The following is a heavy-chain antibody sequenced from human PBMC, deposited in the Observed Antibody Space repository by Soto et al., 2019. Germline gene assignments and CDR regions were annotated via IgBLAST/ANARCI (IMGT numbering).Heavy chain of an antibody. V-gene: IGHV3-30-3*01. CDR1: GFTFSSYA. CDR2: ISYDGSNK. CDR3: ARERRDPYGMDV. Sequence: GGSLRLSCAASGFTFSSYAMRWVRQAPGKGLEWVAVISYDGSNKYYADSVKGRFTISRDNSKNTLYLQMNSLRAEDTAVYYCARERRDPYGMDVWGQGTTVIVSS. J-gene: IGHJ6*02.